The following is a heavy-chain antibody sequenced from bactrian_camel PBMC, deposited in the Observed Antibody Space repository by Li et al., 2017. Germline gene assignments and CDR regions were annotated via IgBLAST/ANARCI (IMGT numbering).Heavy chain of an antibody. CDR1: LYTYSTKC. Sequence: DVQLVESGGGSVQAGGSLRLSCDASLYTYSTKCMGWFRQAPGKGLEWVSTINEGGSRTYYADSVKGRFTISRDNTKNTVSLQMNSLKAEDAALYYCATAGNYHWGQGTQVTVS. D-gene: IGHD2*01. CDR3: ATAGNYH. J-gene: IGHJ4*01. V-gene: IGHV3S40*01. CDR2: INEGGSRT.